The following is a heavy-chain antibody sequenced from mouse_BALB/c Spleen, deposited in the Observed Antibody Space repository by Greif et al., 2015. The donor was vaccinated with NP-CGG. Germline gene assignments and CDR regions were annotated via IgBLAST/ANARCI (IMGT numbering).Heavy chain of an antibody. D-gene: IGHD4-1*01. Sequence: VQLQHSGAELVKPGASVKLSCTASGFNIKDTYMHWVKQRPEQGLEWIGRIDPANGNTKYDPKFQGKATITADTSSNTAYLQLSSLTSEDTAVYYCANWDWYFDVWGAGTTVTVSS. V-gene: IGHV14-3*02. CDR2: IDPANGNT. J-gene: IGHJ1*01. CDR3: ANWDWYFDV. CDR1: GFNIKDTY.